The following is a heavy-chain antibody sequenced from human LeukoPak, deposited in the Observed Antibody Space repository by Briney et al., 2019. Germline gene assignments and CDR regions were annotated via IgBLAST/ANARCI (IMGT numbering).Heavy chain of an antibody. CDR3: ARDRGYDFWSGLFDY. CDR1: GDSINSGTYY. J-gene: IGHJ4*02. CDR2: IYTSGST. D-gene: IGHD3-3*01. Sequence: SETLSLTCTVSGDSINSGTYYWGWIRQPPGKGLEWIGRIYTSGSTNYNPSLKSRVTISVDTSKNQFSLKLSSVTAADTAVYYCARDRGYDFWSGLFDYWGQGTLVTVSS. V-gene: IGHV4-61*02.